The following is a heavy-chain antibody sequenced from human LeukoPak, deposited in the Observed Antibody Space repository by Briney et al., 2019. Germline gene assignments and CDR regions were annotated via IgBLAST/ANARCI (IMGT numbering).Heavy chain of an antibody. J-gene: IGHJ4*02. D-gene: IGHD6-6*01. CDR3: AKDGAREAARLRYFDY. CDR2: ISGSGGST. CDR1: GFTYGNYL. V-gene: IGHV3-23*01. Sequence: GGSLRLSCAASGFTYGNYLMHWVRQAPGKGLEWVSAISGSGGSTYYADSVKGRFTISRDNSKNTLYLQMNSLRAEDTAVYYCAKDGAREAARLRYFDYWGQGTLVTVSS.